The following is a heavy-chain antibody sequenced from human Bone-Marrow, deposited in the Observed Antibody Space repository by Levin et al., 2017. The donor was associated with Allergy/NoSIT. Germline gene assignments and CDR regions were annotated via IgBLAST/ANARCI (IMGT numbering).Heavy chain of an antibody. D-gene: IGHD3-16*01. V-gene: IGHV3-74*01. CDR2: INEDGTII. CDR1: GFSVSSYW. J-gene: IGHJ4*02. CDR3: AKDFGGPHDY. Sequence: PGESLKISCAASGFSVSSYWMHWVRQTPGQGLVWVSRINEDGTIINYAGSVKGRFTISRDSAKNTLYLQMNSLRTDDTAVYYCAKDFGGPHDYWGQGTLVTVSS.